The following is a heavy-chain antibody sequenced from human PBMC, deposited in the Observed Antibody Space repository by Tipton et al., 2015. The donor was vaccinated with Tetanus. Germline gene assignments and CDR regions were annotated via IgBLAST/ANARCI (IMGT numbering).Heavy chain of an antibody. J-gene: IGHJ6*02. Sequence: TLSLTCIASGGSISSGGYYWSWVRPHPGKGPGGIGYIYDSGSIYYNPSLKSRVSISIDTSKNQFSLKLSSVTAADTAVYYCARERYIHYGMDVWGQGTTVTVSS. CDR3: ARERYIHYGMDV. D-gene: IGHD1-1*01. CDR1: GGSISSGGYY. V-gene: IGHV4-31*03. CDR2: IYDSGSI.